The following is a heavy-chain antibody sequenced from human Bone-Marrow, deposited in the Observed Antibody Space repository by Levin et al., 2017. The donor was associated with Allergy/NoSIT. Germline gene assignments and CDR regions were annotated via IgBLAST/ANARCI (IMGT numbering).Heavy chain of an antibody. Sequence: GSLRLSCVASGFTFSNYWMSWVRQAPGKGLEWVANIKQDGNDKYYADSVKGRFTISRDDAKNSLFLQTNSLRGEDTAVYYCARGTPRGYGSSWYDYWGQGTLVTVSS. J-gene: IGHJ4*02. CDR3: ARGTPRGYGSSWYDY. V-gene: IGHV3-7*01. CDR1: GFTFSNYW. CDR2: IKQDGNDK. D-gene: IGHD6-13*01.